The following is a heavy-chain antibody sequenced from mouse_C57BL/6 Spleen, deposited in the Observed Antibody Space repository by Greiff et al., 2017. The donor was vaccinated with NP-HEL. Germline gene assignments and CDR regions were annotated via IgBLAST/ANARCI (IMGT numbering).Heavy chain of an antibody. CDR1: GYAFSSYW. D-gene: IGHD1-1*01. J-gene: IGHJ4*01. V-gene: IGHV1-80*01. CDR2: IYPGDGDT. CDR3: ARFTTVVATKDYAMDY. Sequence: QVQLQQSGAELVKPGASVKISCKASGYAFSSYWMNWVKQRPGKGLEWIVQIYPGDGDTNYNGKFKGKATLTADKSSSTAYMQLSSLTSEDSAVYFCARFTTVVATKDYAMDYWGQGTSVTVSS.